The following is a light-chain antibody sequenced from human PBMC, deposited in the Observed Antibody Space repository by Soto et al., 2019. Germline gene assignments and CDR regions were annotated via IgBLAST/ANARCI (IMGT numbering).Light chain of an antibody. J-gene: IGKJ3*01. CDR3: LQDYHYPLT. CDR1: QGIGSD. CDR2: AAS. Sequence: AIQMTQSPSSLSASVGDRVTITCRASQGIGSDLGWYQQKPGKAPKLLIYAASTLQSGVPSRFSGSGSGTDFTLTISSLQPEDFATYYCLQDYHYPLTFGPGTKVDSK. V-gene: IGKV1-6*01.